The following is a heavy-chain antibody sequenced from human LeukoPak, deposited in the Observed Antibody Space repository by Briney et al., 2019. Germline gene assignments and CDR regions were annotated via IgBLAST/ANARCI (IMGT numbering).Heavy chain of an antibody. Sequence: GGSLRLSCAASGFTFSSYGMHWVRLAPGKGLEWVAVISYDGSTQYYADSVKGRFTISRDNSHNTLSLQMNSLKAEDTAVYYCAKGRMMATIMISFDYWGRGTLVTVSS. CDR3: AKGRMMATIMISFDY. CDR2: ISYDGSTQ. V-gene: IGHV3-30*18. CDR1: GFTFSSYG. D-gene: IGHD5-24*01. J-gene: IGHJ4*02.